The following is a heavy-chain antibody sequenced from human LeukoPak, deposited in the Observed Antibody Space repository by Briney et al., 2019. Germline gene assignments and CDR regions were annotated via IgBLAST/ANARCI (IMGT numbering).Heavy chain of an antibody. D-gene: IGHD5-12*01. Sequence: ASVKVSCKASGYTFTGYYMHWVRQAPGQGLEWMGRINPNSGGTNYAQKFQGRVTMTRDTSISTAYMEPSRLRSDDTAVYYCARDRYSGYDNWFDPWGQGTLVTVSS. CDR3: ARDRYSGYDNWFDP. CDR1: GYTFTGYY. CDR2: INPNSGGT. J-gene: IGHJ5*02. V-gene: IGHV1-2*06.